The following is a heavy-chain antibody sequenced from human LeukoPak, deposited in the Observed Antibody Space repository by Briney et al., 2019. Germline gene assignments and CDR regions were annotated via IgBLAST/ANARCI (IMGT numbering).Heavy chain of an antibody. V-gene: IGHV3-74*01. CDR2: INSDGRST. CDR1: GFTFSSYW. CDR3: ARALYGNYFDY. Sequence: GGSLRLSCAASGFTFSSYWMHWVRQAPGKGLVWVSRINSDGRSTTYADSVKGRFTISRDNAKNTLYLQMNSLRAEDTAVYYCARALYGNYFDYWGQGTLVTVSS. J-gene: IGHJ4*02. D-gene: IGHD3-10*01.